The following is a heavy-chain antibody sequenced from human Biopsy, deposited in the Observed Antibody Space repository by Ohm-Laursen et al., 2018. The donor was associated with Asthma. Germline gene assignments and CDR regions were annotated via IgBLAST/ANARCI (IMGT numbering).Heavy chain of an antibody. Sequence: SEKVSCKISGYSLTDLSMRWVRQAPGQGLEWMGGHDHEEGGTVNARRFQGRVTMTEDTSTDTAYMELSSLSSDDTAVYYCASDFPKDYVRYNFQFWGQGTLVTVSS. CDR1: GYSLTDLS. D-gene: IGHD4-17*01. CDR3: ASDFPKDYVRYNFQF. J-gene: IGHJ4*02. V-gene: IGHV1-24*01. CDR2: HDHEEGGT.